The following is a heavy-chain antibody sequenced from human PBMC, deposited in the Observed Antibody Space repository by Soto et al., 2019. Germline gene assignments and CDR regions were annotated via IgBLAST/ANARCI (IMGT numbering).Heavy chain of an antibody. V-gene: IGHV3-74*01. CDR3: ARGNLGGFDL. CDR1: GFTFNYYW. Sequence: EVQLVECEGGLVQRGGSLRLSCAASGFTFNYYWMHWVRQAPGQGLMWVAHIQNDGSRTTYADSVKGRFTIDRDNAKNTKYLQTHSLRAGDTAVYYCARGNLGGFDLWGQGTTVTVSS. CDR2: IQNDGSRT. J-gene: IGHJ3*01. D-gene: IGHD4-4*01.